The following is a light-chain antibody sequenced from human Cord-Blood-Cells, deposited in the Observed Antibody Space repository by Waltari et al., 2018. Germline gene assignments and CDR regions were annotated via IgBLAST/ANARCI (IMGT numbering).Light chain of an antibody. Sequence: QSALTQPASVSGPPGQSITISCTGTSSDVGSYNLVSWYQQYPGKAPKLMIYEGSKRPSGVSNRFSGSKSGNTASLTISGLQAEDEADYYCCSYAGSSTVVFGGGTKLTVL. CDR3: CSYAGSSTVV. V-gene: IGLV2-23*01. J-gene: IGLJ2*01. CDR2: EGS. CDR1: SSDVGSYNL.